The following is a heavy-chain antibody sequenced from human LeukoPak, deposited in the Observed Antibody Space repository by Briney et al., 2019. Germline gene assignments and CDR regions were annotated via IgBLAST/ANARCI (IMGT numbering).Heavy chain of an antibody. CDR2: IIPIFGTA. V-gene: IGHV1-69*01. CDR3: ARADSHCSGGSCYPTDY. D-gene: IGHD2-15*01. Sequence: GASVKVSCKASGGTFSSYAISWVRQAPGQGLERMGGIIPIFGTANYAQKFQGRVTITADESTSTAYMELSSLRSEDTAVYYCARADSHCSGGSCYPTDYWGQGTLVTVSS. CDR1: GGTFSSYA. J-gene: IGHJ4*02.